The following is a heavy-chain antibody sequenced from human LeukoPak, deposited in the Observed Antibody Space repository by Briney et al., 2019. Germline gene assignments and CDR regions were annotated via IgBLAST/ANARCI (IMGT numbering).Heavy chain of an antibody. CDR3: ARQGTSPRGGAFDI. CDR2: IYYSGST. Sequence: SETLSLTCTVSGGSISSYYWSWIRQPPGKGLEWIGYIYYSGSTNYNPSLKSRVTISVDTSKNQFSLKLSSVTAADTAVYYCARQGTSPRGGAFDIWGQGTMVTVSS. V-gene: IGHV4-59*08. D-gene: IGHD2-2*01. CDR1: GGSISSYY. J-gene: IGHJ3*02.